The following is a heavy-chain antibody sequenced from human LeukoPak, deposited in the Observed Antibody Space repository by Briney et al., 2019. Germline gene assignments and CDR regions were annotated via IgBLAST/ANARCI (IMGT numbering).Heavy chain of an antibody. J-gene: IGHJ4*02. Sequence: GESLKISCKGSGYSFTSYWIGWVRQMPGKGLEWMGIIYPGDSDTRYSPSFQGQVTISADKSISTAYLQWSSLKASDTAMYYCARHRVEYGDVLYFDYWGQGTLVTVSS. CDR2: IYPGDSDT. D-gene: IGHD4-17*01. CDR1: GYSFTSYW. CDR3: ARHRVEYGDVLYFDY. V-gene: IGHV5-51*01.